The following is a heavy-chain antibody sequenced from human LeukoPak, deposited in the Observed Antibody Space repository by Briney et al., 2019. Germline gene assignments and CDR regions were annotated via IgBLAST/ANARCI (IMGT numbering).Heavy chain of an antibody. CDR1: GFTFSSYG. V-gene: IGHV3-30*02. Sequence: GGSLRLSWAASGFTFSSYGMHWVRQAPGKGLEWVAFIRYDGSNKYYADSVKGRFTISRDNSKNTLYLQMNSLRAEDTAVYYCAKDIKPMIVVVSDFDYWGQGTLVTVSS. D-gene: IGHD3-22*01. CDR2: IRYDGSNK. J-gene: IGHJ4*02. CDR3: AKDIKPMIVVVSDFDY.